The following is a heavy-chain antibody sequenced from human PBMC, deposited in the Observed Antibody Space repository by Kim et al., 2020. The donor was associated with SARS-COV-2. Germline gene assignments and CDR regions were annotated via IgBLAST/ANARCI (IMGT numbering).Heavy chain of an antibody. D-gene: IGHD6-13*01. CDR3: ARAASSWYRFDY. J-gene: IGHJ4*02. V-gene: IGHV4-39*02. CDR2: IFYSGTT. Sequence: SETLSLTCTVSGDSISISGYYWGWIRQPPGRGLEWIGSIFYSGTTSYNPSLKSRVTIFVDTSKNHFSLQLSSVTAADAAVYYCARAASSWYRFDYWGQGVLVTVSS. CDR1: GDSISISGYY.